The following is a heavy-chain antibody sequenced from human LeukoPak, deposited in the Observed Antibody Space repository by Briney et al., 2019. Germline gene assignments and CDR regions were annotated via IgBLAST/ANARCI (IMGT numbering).Heavy chain of an antibody. Sequence: ASVKVSCKASGYTFTSYYMHWVRQAPGQGLEWMGIINPSGGSTSYAQKFQGRVTMTRDTSTSTVYMELSSLRSEDTAVYYCARDALLWFGELSGALYDYYYMDVWGKGTTVTVSS. J-gene: IGHJ6*03. D-gene: IGHD3-10*01. V-gene: IGHV1-46*01. CDR2: INPSGGST. CDR1: GYTFTSYY. CDR3: ARDALLWFGELSGALYDYYYMDV.